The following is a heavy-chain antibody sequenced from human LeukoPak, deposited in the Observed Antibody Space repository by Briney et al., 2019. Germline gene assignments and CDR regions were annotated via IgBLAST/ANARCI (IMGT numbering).Heavy chain of an antibody. J-gene: IGHJ4*02. CDR2: IKSKTEDGTT. CDR1: GFNNVW. Sequence: PGGSLRLSCAASGFNNVWMSLVRQAPGKGLEWVGRIKSKTEDGTTDYAAPVKGRFTISRDDSKSTLYLQMNGLKTEDTAVYYCTSEAQGGFDYWGQRPLVTVSS. D-gene: IGHD1-26*01. CDR3: TSEAQGGFDY. V-gene: IGHV3-15*01.